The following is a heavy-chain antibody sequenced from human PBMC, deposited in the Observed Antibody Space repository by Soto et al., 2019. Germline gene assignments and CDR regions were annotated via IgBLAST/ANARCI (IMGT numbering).Heavy chain of an antibody. CDR1: GFTFSSYA. V-gene: IGHV3-30-3*01. CDR3: ARAKRGNGERLDY. Sequence: GSLRLSCAASGFTFSSYAMHWVRQAPGKGLEWVAVISYDGSNKYYADSVKGRFTISRDNSKNTLYLQMNSLRAEDTAVYYCARAKRGNGERLDYWGQGTLVTVSS. CDR2: ISYDGSNK. J-gene: IGHJ4*02. D-gene: IGHD2-8*01.